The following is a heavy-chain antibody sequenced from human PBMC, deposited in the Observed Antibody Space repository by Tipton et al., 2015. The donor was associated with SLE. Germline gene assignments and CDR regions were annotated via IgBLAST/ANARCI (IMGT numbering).Heavy chain of an antibody. CDR3: ARGRRSFYYGSGSLIFDY. CDR1: GGSFSAYY. Sequence: TLSLTCAVYGGSFSAYYWGWIRQPPGKGLEWIGEINHSGSTNYNPSLKSRITISVDTSKNQFSLKLSSVTAADTAVYYCARGRRSFYYGSGSLIFDYWGQGTLVTVSS. V-gene: IGHV4-34*01. D-gene: IGHD3-10*01. J-gene: IGHJ4*02. CDR2: INHSGST.